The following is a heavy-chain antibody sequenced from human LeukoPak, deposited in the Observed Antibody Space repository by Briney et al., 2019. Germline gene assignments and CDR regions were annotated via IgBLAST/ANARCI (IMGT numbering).Heavy chain of an antibody. CDR1: GGSISSYY. D-gene: IGHD6-19*01. J-gene: IGHJ5*02. Sequence: SETLSLTCTVAGGSISSYYWSWIRQPPGKGLEWIGYIYYSGSTNYNPSLKSRVTISVDTSKNQFSLKLSSVTAADTAVYYCARHGYSSGSLAWFDPWGQGTLATVSS. CDR2: IYYSGST. CDR3: ARHGYSSGSLAWFDP. V-gene: IGHV4-59*01.